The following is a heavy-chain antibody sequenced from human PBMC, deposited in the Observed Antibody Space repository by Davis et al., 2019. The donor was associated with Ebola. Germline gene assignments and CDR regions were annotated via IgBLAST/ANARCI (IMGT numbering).Heavy chain of an antibody. V-gene: IGHV1-69*13. CDR3: ARGGDIVLIYY. J-gene: IGHJ4*02. Sequence: SVKVSCKASGYTFTSYDINWVRQATGQGLEWMGGIIPIFGTANYAQKFQGRVTITADESTSTAYMELSSLRSEDTAVYYCARGGDIVLIYYWGQGTLVTVSS. CDR2: IIPIFGTA. CDR1: GYTFTSYD. D-gene: IGHD2-8*01.